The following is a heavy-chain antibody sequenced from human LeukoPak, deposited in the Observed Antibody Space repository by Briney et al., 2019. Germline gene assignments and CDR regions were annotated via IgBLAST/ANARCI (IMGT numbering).Heavy chain of an antibody. CDR1: GFTFSSYS. D-gene: IGHD3-22*01. Sequence: GRSLRLSRAASGFTFSSYSMNWVRQAPGKGLEWVSYISSSSSTIYYADSVKGRFTISRDNAKNSLYLQMNSLRDEDTAVYYCARDRGTYYYDSSGYPWGQGTLVTVSS. J-gene: IGHJ5*02. V-gene: IGHV3-48*02. CDR3: ARDRGTYYYDSSGYP. CDR2: ISSSSSTI.